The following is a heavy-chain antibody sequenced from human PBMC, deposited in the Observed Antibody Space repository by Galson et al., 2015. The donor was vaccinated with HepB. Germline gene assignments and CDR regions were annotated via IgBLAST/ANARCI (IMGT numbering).Heavy chain of an antibody. CDR3: ARTPYYGSGSYYNVWFDS. CDR2: IDTNTGNP. D-gene: IGHD3-10*01. V-gene: IGHV7-4-1*02. Sequence: SVKVSCKASGYTFTNFAMNWVRQAPGQGLEWMGWIDTNTGNPTYAQGFTGRFVFSLDTSVSTAYLQISSLKAEDTAVYYCARTPYYGSGSYYNVWFDSWGQGTLVIVSS. J-gene: IGHJ5*01. CDR1: GYTFTNFA.